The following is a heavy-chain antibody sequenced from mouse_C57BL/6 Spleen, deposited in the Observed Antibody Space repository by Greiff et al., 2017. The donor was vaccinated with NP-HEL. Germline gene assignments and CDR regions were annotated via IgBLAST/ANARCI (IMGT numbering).Heavy chain of an antibody. Sequence: VQLQQSGAELVRPGTSVKVSCKASGYAFNNYLIEWVKQRPGQGLEWIGVINPGSGGTNYNEKFKGKATLTADKSSSTSYLQLSSLTSEDSAVYFCARLLRAIDYWGQGTSVTVSS. D-gene: IGHD1-1*01. CDR2: INPGSGGT. J-gene: IGHJ4*01. V-gene: IGHV1-54*01. CDR1: GYAFNNYL. CDR3: ARLLRAIDY.